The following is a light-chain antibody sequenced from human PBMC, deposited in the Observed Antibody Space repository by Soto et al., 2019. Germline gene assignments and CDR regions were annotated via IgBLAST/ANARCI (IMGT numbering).Light chain of an antibody. V-gene: IGKV1-27*01. Sequence: DIQMTQSPSSLSASVGDRVSIACRASQSIRNYLAWYQQKPGKVPKLLIYAASTLHAGLPSRFSGSGSGTDFTITISSLHPEDVATYYCQKYNSVPLTFGGGTKVEIK. CDR1: QSIRNY. CDR3: QKYNSVPLT. J-gene: IGKJ4*01. CDR2: AAS.